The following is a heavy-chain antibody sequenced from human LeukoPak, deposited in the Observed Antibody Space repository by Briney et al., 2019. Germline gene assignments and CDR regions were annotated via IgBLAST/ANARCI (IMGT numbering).Heavy chain of an antibody. J-gene: IGHJ4*02. Sequence: ASVKVSRKASGYTFTSYAMHWVRQAPGQRLEWMGWINAGNGNTKYSQKFQGRVTITRDTSASTAYMELSSLRSEDTAVYYCARVDDFWSGSAGYWGQGTLVTVSS. CDR1: GYTFTSYA. CDR3: ARVDDFWSGSAGY. CDR2: INAGNGNT. D-gene: IGHD3-3*01. V-gene: IGHV1-3*01.